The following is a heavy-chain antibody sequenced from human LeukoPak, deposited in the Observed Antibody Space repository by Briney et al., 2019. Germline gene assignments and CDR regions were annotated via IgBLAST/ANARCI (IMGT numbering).Heavy chain of an antibody. Sequence: PSETLSLTCTVSGGSISSYYWSWIRQPPGKGLEWIGYIYYSGSTNYNPSLKSRVTISVDTSKNQFSLKLSFVTAADTAVYYCAREGAAAAGSDYWGQGTLVTVSS. D-gene: IGHD6-13*01. CDR2: IYYSGST. J-gene: IGHJ4*02. CDR1: GGSISSYY. CDR3: AREGAAAAGSDY. V-gene: IGHV4-59*01.